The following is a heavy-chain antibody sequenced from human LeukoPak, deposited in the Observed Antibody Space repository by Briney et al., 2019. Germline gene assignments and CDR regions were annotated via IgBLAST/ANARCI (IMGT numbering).Heavy chain of an antibody. Sequence: GGSLRLSCAASGFTFSSYAMHWVRQAPGKGLEWVAVISYDGSNKYYADSVKGRFTISRDNSKNTLYLQMNSLRAEDTAVYYCARVLGFGELSLDYWGQGTLVTVSS. D-gene: IGHD3-10*01. CDR1: GFTFSSYA. CDR3: ARVLGFGELSLDY. V-gene: IGHV3-30*04. CDR2: ISYDGSNK. J-gene: IGHJ4*02.